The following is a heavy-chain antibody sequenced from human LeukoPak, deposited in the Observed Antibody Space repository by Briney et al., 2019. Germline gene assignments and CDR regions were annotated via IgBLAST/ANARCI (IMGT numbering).Heavy chain of an antibody. J-gene: IGHJ5*02. V-gene: IGHV3-48*01. CDR3: AKLMVAATLESPWFDP. D-gene: IGHD2-15*01. CDR1: GFNFNNFN. CDR2: ITLSSSTI. Sequence: GGSLRLSCVASGFNFNNFNMNWVRRAPGKGLEWVSYITLSSSTIYYADSVKGRFTISRDNAKNSVYLQMNSLRAEDTAVYYCAKLMVAATLESPWFDPWGQGTLVTVSS.